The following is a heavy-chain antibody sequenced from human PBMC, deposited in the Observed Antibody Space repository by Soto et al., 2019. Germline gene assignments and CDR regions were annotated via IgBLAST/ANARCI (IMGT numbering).Heavy chain of an antibody. J-gene: IGHJ6*02. V-gene: IGHV3-48*02. CDR3: ARAIWVTAFPGYYYDYGMDV. Sequence: EVQLVESGGGLVQPGGSLRLSCAASGFTFSSYSMNWVRQAPGKGLEWVSYISSSSSTIYYADSVKGRFTISRDNGENSVYLQRNSLREEDTAVYYCARAIWVTAFPGYYYDYGMDVWGQGTTVTVSS. CDR2: ISSSSSTI. D-gene: IGHD2-21*02. CDR1: GFTFSSYS.